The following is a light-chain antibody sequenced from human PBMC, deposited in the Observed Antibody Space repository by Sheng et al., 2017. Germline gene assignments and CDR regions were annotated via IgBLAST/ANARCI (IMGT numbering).Light chain of an antibody. CDR1: SGDVGVYNY. Sequence: QSALTQPPSASGSPGQSVTISCTGTSGDVGVYNYVSWYQQHPGKAPKLIIFEVSQRPSGVPHRFSGSKSGNTASLLISGLQTEDEADYYCTSYGGSHNYVFGGGTKVTV. V-gene: IGLV2-8*01. J-gene: IGLJ1*01. CDR3: TSYGGSHNYV. CDR2: EVS.